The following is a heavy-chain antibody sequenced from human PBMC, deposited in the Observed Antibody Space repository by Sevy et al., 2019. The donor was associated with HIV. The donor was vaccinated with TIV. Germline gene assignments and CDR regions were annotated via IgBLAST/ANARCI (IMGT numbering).Heavy chain of an antibody. CDR2: IWNDRSNE. V-gene: IGHV3-33*03. Sequence: GGSLRLSCAASGFTFSNYGMHWVRQAPGKGLEWVAVIWNDRSNEHYADSVKGRFTISRDNSKNTLYLQTNSLRAEDTAVYYCASLPNNYYDISGYSGDDAFDMWGQGTMVTVSS. D-gene: IGHD3-22*01. J-gene: IGHJ3*02. CDR1: GFTFSNYG. CDR3: ASLPNNYYDISGYSGDDAFDM.